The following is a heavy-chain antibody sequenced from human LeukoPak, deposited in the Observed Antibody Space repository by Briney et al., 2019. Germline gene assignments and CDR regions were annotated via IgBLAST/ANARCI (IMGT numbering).Heavy chain of an antibody. CDR1: GFTFTNYA. V-gene: IGHV3-30-3*01. Sequence: GGSLRLSCAASGFTFTNYALHWVRQAPGKGLEWVAVISYDGSNKYYADSVKGRFTISRDNSKNTLSLQMNSLRAEDTALYYCARGFVLGAAKNYFDYWGQGALVTVSS. CDR3: ARGFVLGAAKNYFDY. J-gene: IGHJ4*02. CDR2: ISYDGSNK. D-gene: IGHD2-21*02.